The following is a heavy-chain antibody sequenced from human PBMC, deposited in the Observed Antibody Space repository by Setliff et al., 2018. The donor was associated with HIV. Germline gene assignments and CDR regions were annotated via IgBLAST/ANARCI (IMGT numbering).Heavy chain of an antibody. J-gene: IGHJ5*02. CDR1: GGSITRTPYY. CDR3: ARTTEATMVTVFDP. D-gene: IGHD5-18*01. CDR2: IHHSGTA. Sequence: SETLSLTCTVSGGSITRTPYYWGWIRQPPGKGLEWIGSIHHSGTAYDNPSLKSRVTISVDTSKNQFSLNLRSVTAADTAVYFCARTTEATMVTVFDPWGQGILVTVSS. V-gene: IGHV4-39*07.